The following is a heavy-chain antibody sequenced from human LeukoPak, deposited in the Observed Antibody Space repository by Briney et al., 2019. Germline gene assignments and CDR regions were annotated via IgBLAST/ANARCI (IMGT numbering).Heavy chain of an antibody. CDR3: ARDDYGDYVLDY. J-gene: IGHJ4*02. CDR2: ISSSSSYI. V-gene: IGHV3-21*01. Sequence: PGGSLRLSCAASGFTFSSYSMNWVRQAPGKGLEWVSSISSSSSYIYYADSVKGRFTISRDNAKNSLYLQMNSLRAEDTAVYYCARDDYGDYVLDYWGQGTLVTVSS. CDR1: GFTFSSYS. D-gene: IGHD4-17*01.